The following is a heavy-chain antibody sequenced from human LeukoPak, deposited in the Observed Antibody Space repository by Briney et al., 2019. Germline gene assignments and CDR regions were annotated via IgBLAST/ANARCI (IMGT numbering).Heavy chain of an antibody. CDR2: IYSGGNT. CDR3: ARGRPYFDY. J-gene: IGHJ4*02. V-gene: IGHV3-53*01. CDR1: GFTVSSNY. D-gene: IGHD2-21*01. Sequence: GGSLRLSCAASGFTVSSNYMSWVRQAPGKGLEWVSVIYSGGNTYYADSVKGRFTISRDSSKNTPYLQMNSLRAEDTVVYYCARGRPYFDYWGQGTLVTVSS.